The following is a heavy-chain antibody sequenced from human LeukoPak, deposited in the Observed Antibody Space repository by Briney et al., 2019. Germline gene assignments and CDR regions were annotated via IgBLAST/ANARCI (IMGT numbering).Heavy chain of an antibody. V-gene: IGHV4-38-2*02. J-gene: IGHJ4*02. CDR1: GYSISSGYY. CDR3: ARHGTRVPPLGYFDY. D-gene: IGHD7-27*01. Sequence: SETLSLTCTVSGYSISSGYYWGWIRQPPGKGLEWIGRIYHSGSTYYNPSLKSRVTISVDTSKNQFSLKLSSVTAADTADYYCARHGTRVPPLGYFDYWSQGTLVTVSS. CDR2: IYHSGST.